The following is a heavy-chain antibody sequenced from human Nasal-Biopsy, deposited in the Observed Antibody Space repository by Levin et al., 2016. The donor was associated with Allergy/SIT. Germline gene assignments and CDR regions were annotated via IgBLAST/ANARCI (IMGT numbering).Heavy chain of an antibody. CDR2: IAYDGNKT. J-gene: IGHJ4*02. V-gene: IGHV3-30*04. Sequence: LSLTCVASGFTLSSYAMHWVRQAPGKGLEWLAVIAYDGNKTYIADSVKGRFTFSRDNYRSMLSLQMDSLRTDDTAVYYCVGRVGNYWGQGTLVTVSS. CDR1: GFTLSSYA. D-gene: IGHD1-26*01. CDR3: VGRVGNY.